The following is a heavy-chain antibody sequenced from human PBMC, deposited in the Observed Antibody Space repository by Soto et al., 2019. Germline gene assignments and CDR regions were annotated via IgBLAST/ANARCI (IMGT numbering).Heavy chain of an antibody. CDR1: GGSISSSSYY. CDR3: ARPNYIWGSYRYINWFDP. CDR2: IYYSGST. D-gene: IGHD3-16*02. J-gene: IGHJ5*02. V-gene: IGHV4-39*01. Sequence: SETLSLTCTVSGGSISSSSYYWGWIRQPPGKGLEWIGSIYYSGSTYYNPSLKSRVTISVDTSKNQFSLKLSSVTAADTAVYYCARPNYIWGSYRYINWFDPWGQGTLVTVSS.